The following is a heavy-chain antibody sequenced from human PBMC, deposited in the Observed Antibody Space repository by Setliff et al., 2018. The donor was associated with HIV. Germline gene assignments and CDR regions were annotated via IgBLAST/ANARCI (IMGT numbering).Heavy chain of an antibody. D-gene: IGHD2-2*01. V-gene: IGHV1-3*04. CDR1: GYTFSQYP. Sequence: ASVKVSCKASGYTFSQYPMHWVRQAPGQRPEWMGWINTGNGNTKYSQIFRDRVTFTRDTSADTVYMELNSLRSEDTAVYYCARDRCNSVSCYLYNWFDPWGQGTLVTVSS. J-gene: IGHJ5*02. CDR2: INTGNGNT. CDR3: ARDRCNSVSCYLYNWFDP.